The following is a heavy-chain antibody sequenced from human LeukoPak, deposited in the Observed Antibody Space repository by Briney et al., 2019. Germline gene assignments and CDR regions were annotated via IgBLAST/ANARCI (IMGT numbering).Heavy chain of an antibody. J-gene: IGHJ4*02. V-gene: IGHV1-2*02. CDR2: INPNSGGT. CDR3: ARDTYYYDSSGYTQRLYYFDY. D-gene: IGHD3-22*01. Sequence: GASVKVSCKASGYTFTGYYMHWVRQAPGQGLEWMGWINPNSGGTNYAQKFQGRVTMTRDTSISTAYMELSRLRSDDTAVYYCARDTYYYDSSGYTQRLYYFDYWGQGTLVTVSS. CDR1: GYTFTGYY.